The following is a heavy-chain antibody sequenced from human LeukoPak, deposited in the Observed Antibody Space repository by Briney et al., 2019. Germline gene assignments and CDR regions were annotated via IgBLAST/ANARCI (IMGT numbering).Heavy chain of an antibody. CDR2: INHSGST. J-gene: IGHJ5*02. Sequence: SETLSLTCAVYGGSFSGHHWSWIRQPPGKGLEWIGEINHSGSTNYNPSLKSRVTISVDTSKNQFSLKLSSVTAADTAVYYCARSFPVTTGRYDPWGQGTLVTVSS. V-gene: IGHV4-34*01. CDR3: ARSFPVTTGRYDP. D-gene: IGHD4-11*01. CDR1: GGSFSGHH.